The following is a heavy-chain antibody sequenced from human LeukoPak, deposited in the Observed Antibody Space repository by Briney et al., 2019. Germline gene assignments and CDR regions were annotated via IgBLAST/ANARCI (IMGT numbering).Heavy chain of an antibody. Sequence: GGSLRLSCAASGFTFSSYSMIWVRRAPGRGLEWVSSISSGTSYIYYADSVKGRFTISRDNAENSLYLQMHSLRVEDTAVYYCARDRRSGSYDSTDASDYWGQGTLVTVSS. CDR2: ISSGTSYI. CDR1: GFTFSSYS. J-gene: IGHJ4*02. V-gene: IGHV3-21*01. CDR3: ARDRRSGSYDSTDASDY. D-gene: IGHD3-22*01.